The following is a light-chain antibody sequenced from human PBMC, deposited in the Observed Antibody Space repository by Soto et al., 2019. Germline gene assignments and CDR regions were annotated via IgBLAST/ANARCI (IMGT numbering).Light chain of an antibody. CDR1: SSNIGTNT. CDR2: TND. J-gene: IGLJ2*01. Sequence: QSVLTQPPSTSGTPGQRVTISCSGSSSNIGTNTVNWYQQLPGTAPKLLIYTNDQRPSGVPDRVSGSKSGTSASLAISGLQSEDEAYYYWETCDHSMNGVVFGGGTKLTVL. CDR3: ETCDHSMNGVV. V-gene: IGLV1-44*01.